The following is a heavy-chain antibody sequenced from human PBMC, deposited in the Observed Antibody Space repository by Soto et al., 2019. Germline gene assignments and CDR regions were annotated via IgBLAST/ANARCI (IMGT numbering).Heavy chain of an antibody. CDR1: GFTFSSYW. Sequence: PGGSLRLSCAASGFTFSSYWMCWVRQAPGRGLEWVANIKQDGSERYFVDSVKGRFTISRDNAKNSLYLQMNSLTAEDTAVYFCTRDGIQPWPTYFDYWGQGSLVTVSS. CDR3: TRDGIQPWPTYFDY. CDR2: IKQDGSER. V-gene: IGHV3-7*05. D-gene: IGHD5-18*01. J-gene: IGHJ4*02.